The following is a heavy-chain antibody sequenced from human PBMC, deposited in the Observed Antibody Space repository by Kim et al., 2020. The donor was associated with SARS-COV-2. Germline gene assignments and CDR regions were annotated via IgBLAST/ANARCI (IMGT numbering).Heavy chain of an antibody. J-gene: IGHJ4*02. Sequence: GGSLRLSCAASGFTFSTYAMRWVRQAPGKGLEWVAAIYSGGSSTFYADSVKGRFTISRDNSKNTLYLQINSLRAEDTAVYYCATTTSGWIVDYFGQGTMGTDSS. CDR2: IYSGGSST. CDR3: ATTTSGWIVDY. D-gene: IGHD6-19*01. V-gene: IGHV3-23*03. CDR1: GFTFSTYA.